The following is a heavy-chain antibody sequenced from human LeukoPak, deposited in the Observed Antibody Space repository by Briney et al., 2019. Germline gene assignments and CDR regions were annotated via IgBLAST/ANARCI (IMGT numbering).Heavy chain of an antibody. D-gene: IGHD2-2*01. Sequence: SETLSLTCTVSGGSISSDRYYWSWIRQPAGKGLEWIGRIYTSGSTNYNPSLKSRVTISVDTSKNQFSLKLSSVTAADTAVYYCARAERYCSSTSCYLVDDAFDIWGQGTMVTVSS. CDR3: ARAERYCSSTSCYLVDDAFDI. J-gene: IGHJ3*02. CDR1: GGSISSDRYY. CDR2: IYTSGST. V-gene: IGHV4-61*02.